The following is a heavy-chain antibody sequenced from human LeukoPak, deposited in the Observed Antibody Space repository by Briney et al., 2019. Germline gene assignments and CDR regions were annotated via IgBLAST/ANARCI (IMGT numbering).Heavy chain of an antibody. J-gene: IGHJ6*02. CDR2: MNPNSGNT. Sequence: ASVKVSCKASGYTFTSYDINWVRQATGQGLEWMGWMNPNSGNTGYAQKFQGRVTMTRDTSISTAYMELSSLRSEDTAVYYCARRGSSWFNFYYYYGMDVWGQGTTVTVSS. V-gene: IGHV1-8*01. D-gene: IGHD6-13*01. CDR3: ARRGSSWFNFYYYYGMDV. CDR1: GYTFTSYD.